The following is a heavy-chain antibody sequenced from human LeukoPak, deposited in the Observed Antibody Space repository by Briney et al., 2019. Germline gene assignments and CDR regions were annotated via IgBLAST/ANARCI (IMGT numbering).Heavy chain of an antibody. CDR2: IYSGGTT. CDR1: GFTVSSNY. J-gene: IGHJ4*02. D-gene: IGHD4-11*01. CDR3: ARAGSNYLYFDS. Sequence: SGGSLRLSCEASGFTVSSNYMSWVRQAPGKGLEWVSVIYSGGTTYYADTVKGRFTISRDNSKNTLYLQMNSLRAEDTAVYYCARAGSNYLYFDSWGQGTLVTVSS. V-gene: IGHV3-53*01.